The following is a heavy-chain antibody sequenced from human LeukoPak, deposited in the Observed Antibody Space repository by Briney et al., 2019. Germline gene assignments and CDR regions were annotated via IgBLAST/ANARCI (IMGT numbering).Heavy chain of an antibody. V-gene: IGHV4-59*01. Sequence: PSETLSLTWTVSGGSISSYYWSWIRQPPGKGLEGIGYIYYSGSTNYNPSLKSRVTISVDTSKNQFSLKLSSVTAADTAVYYCARGDEVITFGGVIPLPLWGQGTLVTVSS. CDR1: GGSISSYY. J-gene: IGHJ4*02. CDR3: ARGDEVITFGGVIPLPL. CDR2: IYYSGST. D-gene: IGHD3-16*02.